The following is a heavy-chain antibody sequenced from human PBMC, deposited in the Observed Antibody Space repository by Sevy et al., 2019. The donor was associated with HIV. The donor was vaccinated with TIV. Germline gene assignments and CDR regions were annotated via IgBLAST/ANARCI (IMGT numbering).Heavy chain of an antibody. V-gene: IGHV3-15*01. D-gene: IGHD3-22*01. CDR3: TTFLYYYDSSGYSIDAFDI. Sequence: GGSLRLSCAASGFTFSNAWMSWVRQAPGKGLECVGRIKSKTDGGTTDYAAPVKGRFTISRDDSKNTLYLQMNSLKTEDTAVYYCTTFLYYYDSSGYSIDAFDIWGQGSMVTVSS. CDR1: GFTFSNAW. J-gene: IGHJ3*02. CDR2: IKSKTDGGTT.